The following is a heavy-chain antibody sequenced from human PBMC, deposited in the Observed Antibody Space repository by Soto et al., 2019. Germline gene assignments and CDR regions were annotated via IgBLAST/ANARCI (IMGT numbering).Heavy chain of an antibody. D-gene: IGHD3-10*01. Sequence: QITLKESGPTLVKPTQTLTLTCTFSGFSLSTSGVGVGWIRQPPGKALEWLALIYWDDDKRYSPSLKSRLPIPKDTSKSQVVLTMTNMDAVDTATYYCARISFGSGSLHLDYWGQGTLVTVSS. CDR1: GFSLSTSGVG. V-gene: IGHV2-5*02. CDR3: ARISFGSGSLHLDY. CDR2: IYWDDDK. J-gene: IGHJ4*02.